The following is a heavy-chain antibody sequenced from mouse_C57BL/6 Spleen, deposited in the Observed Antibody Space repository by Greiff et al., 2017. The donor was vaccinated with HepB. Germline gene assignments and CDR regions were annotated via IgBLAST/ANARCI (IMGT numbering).Heavy chain of an antibody. J-gene: IGHJ4*01. Sequence: VQLKESGPGLVKPSQSLSLTCSVTGYSITSGYYWNWIRQFPGNKLEWMGYISYDGSNNYNPSLKNRISITRDTSKNQFFLKLNSVTTEDTATYYCASSTVVATDYAMDYWGQGTSVTVSS. CDR2: ISYDGSN. D-gene: IGHD1-1*01. V-gene: IGHV3-6*01. CDR1: GYSITSGYY. CDR3: ASSTVVATDYAMDY.